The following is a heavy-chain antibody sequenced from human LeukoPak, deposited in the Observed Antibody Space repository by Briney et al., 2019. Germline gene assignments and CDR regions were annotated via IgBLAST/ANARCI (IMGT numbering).Heavy chain of an antibody. Sequence: GGSLRLSCAASGFTFDDYDMSWVRQAPGKGLEWVSVIYSGGSTYYADSVKGRFTISRDNSKNTLYLQMNSLRAEDTAAYYCARAQQMDDAFDIWGQGTMVTVSS. J-gene: IGHJ3*02. CDR2: IYSGGST. D-gene: IGHD6-13*01. CDR1: GFTFDDYD. CDR3: ARAQQMDDAFDI. V-gene: IGHV3-66*02.